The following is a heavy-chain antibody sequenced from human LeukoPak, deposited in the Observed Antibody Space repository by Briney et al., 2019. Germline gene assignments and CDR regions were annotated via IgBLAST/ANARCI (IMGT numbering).Heavy chain of an antibody. CDR3: ARVYSSSWYYYYGMDV. CDR1: GFTFSSYA. CDR2: ISYDGSNK. J-gene: IGHJ6*02. Sequence: PGGSLRLSCAASGFTFSSYAMHWVRQAPGKGLEWVAVISYDGSNKYYADSVKGRFTISRDNSKNTLYLQMNSLRAEDTAVYYCARVYSSSWYYYYGMDVWGQGTTVTVSS. D-gene: IGHD6-13*01. V-gene: IGHV3-30-3*01.